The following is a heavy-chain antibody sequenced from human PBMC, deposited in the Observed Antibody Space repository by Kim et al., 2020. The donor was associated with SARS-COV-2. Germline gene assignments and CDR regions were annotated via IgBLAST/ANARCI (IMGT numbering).Heavy chain of an antibody. V-gene: IGHV4-39*01. CDR2: MYSSGTT. CDR3: ARQTEGDYGDYADT. J-gene: IGHJ5*02. CDR1: GGSMTTSSHY. D-gene: IGHD4-17*01. Sequence: SETLSLTCTVSGGSMTTSSHYWGWIRLSPGKGLEWIASMYSSGTTYFNPSLKSRVTMSVDTSNNLFSLKLTSVTAADTALYYCARQTEGDYGDYADTWGQGTLVTVSS.